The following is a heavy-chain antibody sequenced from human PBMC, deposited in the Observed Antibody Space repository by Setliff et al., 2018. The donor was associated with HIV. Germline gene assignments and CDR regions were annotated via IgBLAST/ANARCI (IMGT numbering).Heavy chain of an antibody. CDR3: ARDSQTTPFDN. J-gene: IGHJ4*02. D-gene: IGHD4-4*01. CDR1: GFTLSSYW. CDR2: IKQDASEK. Sequence: GGSLRLSCAASGFTLSSYWMSWVRQAPGKGLEWVANIKQDASEKYFLDSVRGRFTISRDNAKNSLYLQMNSLRVEDTAVYYCARDSQTTPFDNWGQGTLVTVSS. V-gene: IGHV3-7*01.